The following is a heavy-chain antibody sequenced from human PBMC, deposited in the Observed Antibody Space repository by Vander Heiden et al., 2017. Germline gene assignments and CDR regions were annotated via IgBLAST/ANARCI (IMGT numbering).Heavy chain of an antibody. CDR1: GGSISRSRYY. CDR3: ARQGDPFGVVKMDV. Sequence: QLQLPESGPGLVNPSETLSLTCPVSGGSISRSRYYWGGIRQPPGKGLEGIGSIYYSGSTYYNPSLKSRVTISVDTSKNQFSLKLSSVTAADTAVYYCARQGDPFGVVKMDVWGQGTTVTVSS. V-gene: IGHV4-39*01. J-gene: IGHJ6*02. CDR2: IYYSGST. D-gene: IGHD3-3*01.